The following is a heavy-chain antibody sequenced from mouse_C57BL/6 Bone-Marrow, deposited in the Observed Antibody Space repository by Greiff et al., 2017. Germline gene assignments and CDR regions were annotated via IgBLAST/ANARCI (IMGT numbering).Heavy chain of an antibody. D-gene: IGHD1-1*01. CDR2: IYPGNSDT. Sequence: VQLQQSGTVLARPGASVKMSCKTSGYTFTSYWMHWVKQRPGQGLEWIGAIYPGNSDTSYNQKFKGKAKLTAVTSASTAYMELSSLTSEDSAVYYCTREGGSSLSWFAYWGQGTLVTVSA. CDR3: TREGGSSLSWFAY. CDR1: GYTFTSYW. J-gene: IGHJ3*01. V-gene: IGHV1-5*01.